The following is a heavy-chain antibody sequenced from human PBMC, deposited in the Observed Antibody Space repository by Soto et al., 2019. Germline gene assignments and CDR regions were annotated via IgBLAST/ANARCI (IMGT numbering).Heavy chain of an antibody. CDR2: IIPIFGTA. V-gene: IGHV1-69*12. J-gene: IGHJ4*02. CDR3: ARETRYCSGGSCFDY. D-gene: IGHD2-15*01. CDR1: GGTFSSYA. Sequence: QVQLVQSGAEVKKPGSSVTVSCKASGGTFSSYAISWVRQAPGQGLEWMGGIIPIFGTANYAQKFQGRVTITADESTSTAYMELGSLRSEDTAVYYCARETRYCSGGSCFDYWGQGTLVTVSS.